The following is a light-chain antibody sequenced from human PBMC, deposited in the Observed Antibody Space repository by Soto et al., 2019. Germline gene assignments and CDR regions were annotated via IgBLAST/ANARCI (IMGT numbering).Light chain of an antibody. V-gene: IGLV1-51*02. CDR3: GTWDSSLSAV. CDR2: ENN. J-gene: IGLJ2*01. Sequence: QSVLTQPPSVSAAPGQKVTISCSGSSSIIGNNYVPWYQQLPGTAPKLLIYENNKRPSGIPDRFSGSKSGTSATLGITGLQSGDEADYYCGTWDSSLSAVFGGGTKVTVL. CDR1: SSIIGNNY.